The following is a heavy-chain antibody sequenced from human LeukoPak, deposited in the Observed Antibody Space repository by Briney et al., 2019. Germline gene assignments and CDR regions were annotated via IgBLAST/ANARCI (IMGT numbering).Heavy chain of an antibody. Sequence: SETLSLTCTVSGGSISSYYWSWIRQPPGKGLEWIGYIYYSGSTNYNPSLQSRVTISVDTSKNQFSLKLSSVTAADTAVYYCARSRYSYGHIDYWGQGTLVTVSS. CDR2: IYYSGST. V-gene: IGHV4-59*01. CDR1: GGSISSYY. J-gene: IGHJ4*02. CDR3: ARSRYSYGHIDY. D-gene: IGHD5-18*01.